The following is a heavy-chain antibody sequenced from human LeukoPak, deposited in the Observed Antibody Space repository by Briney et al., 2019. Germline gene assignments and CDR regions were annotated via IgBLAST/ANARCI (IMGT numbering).Heavy chain of an antibody. CDR2: IIPIFGTA. CDR1: GGTFSSYA. CDR3: ARLRASGDTDAYYYYYYYMDV. D-gene: IGHD5-18*01. V-gene: IGHV1-69*06. Sequence: GASVKVSCKASGGTFSSYAISWVRQAPGQGLEWMGGIIPIFGTANYAQKFQGRVTITADKSTSTAYMELSSLRSEDTAVYYCARLRASGDTDAYYYYYYYMDVWGKGTTVTVSS. J-gene: IGHJ6*03.